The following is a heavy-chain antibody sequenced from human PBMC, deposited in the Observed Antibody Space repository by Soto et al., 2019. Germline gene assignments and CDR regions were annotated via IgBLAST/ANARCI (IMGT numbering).Heavy chain of an antibody. CDR1: GFSFSISP. CDR2: ISYDGTNK. J-gene: IGHJ4*02. CDR3: ARDPKTSGGQNWAFNYFDS. Sequence: QVQLVESGGGVVQPGRSLRLSCAASGFSFSISPMHWVRQAPGKGPEWVALISYDGTNKFYAVSVKGRSTISRDNSKSTLYLQVDSLRPEDAAVYYCARDPKTSGGQNWAFNYFDSWGQGTLVTVSS. D-gene: IGHD7-27*01. V-gene: IGHV3-30-3*01.